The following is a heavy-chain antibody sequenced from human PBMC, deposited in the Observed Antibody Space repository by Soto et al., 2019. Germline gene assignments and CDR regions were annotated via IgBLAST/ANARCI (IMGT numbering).Heavy chain of an antibody. J-gene: IGHJ6*02. V-gene: IGHV3-66*01. D-gene: IGHD6-13*01. CDR3: ARDPTIAASGGYYYYYYGMDV. CDR1: GFTVSSNY. CDR2: IYSGGST. Sequence: GGSLRLSCAASGFTVSSNYMSWVRQAPGKALEWVSVIYSGGSTYYADSVKGRFTISRDNSKNTLYLQMNSLRAEDTAVYYCARDPTIAASGGYYYYYYGMDVWGQGTTVTVSS.